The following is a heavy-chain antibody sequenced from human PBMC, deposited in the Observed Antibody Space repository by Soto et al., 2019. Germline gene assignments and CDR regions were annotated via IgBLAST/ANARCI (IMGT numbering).Heavy chain of an antibody. J-gene: IGHJ4*02. CDR3: ARGITIFGVVISGSFDY. Sequence: QVLLVQSGAEVKKPGASVKVSCKASGYTFTSYAMHWVRQAPGQRLEWMGWINAGNGNTKYSQKFQGRVTITRDTSASTAYMELSSLRAEDTALYYWARGITIFGVVISGSFDYWGQGTLVTVSS. D-gene: IGHD3-3*01. CDR1: GYTFTSYA. CDR2: INAGNGNT. V-gene: IGHV1-3*01.